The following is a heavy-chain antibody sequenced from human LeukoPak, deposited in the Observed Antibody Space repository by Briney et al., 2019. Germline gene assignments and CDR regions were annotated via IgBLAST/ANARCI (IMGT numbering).Heavy chain of an antibody. V-gene: IGHV3-7*01. Sequence: GGSLRLSCAASGFTFSSYAMSWVRQAPGKGLEWVANIKQDGSEKYYVDSVKGRFTISRDNAKNSLYLQMNSLRAEDTAVYYCASVTGTDYYYYYYMDVWGKGTTVTVSS. D-gene: IGHD1-7*01. J-gene: IGHJ6*03. CDR2: IKQDGSEK. CDR3: ASVTGTDYYYYYYMDV. CDR1: GFTFSSYA.